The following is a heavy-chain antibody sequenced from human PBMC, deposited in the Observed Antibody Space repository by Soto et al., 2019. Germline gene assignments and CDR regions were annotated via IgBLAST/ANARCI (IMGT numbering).Heavy chain of an antibody. J-gene: IGHJ4*02. CDR1: GGSSSRHS. D-gene: IGHD2-21*02. CDR2: IHHDGST. V-gene: IGHV4-34*01. Sequence: PSETLSLTCAISGGSSSRHSKSWVRQPPGKGLEWIGEIHHDGSTNYNPSLKSRVTISGDTSKNHFSLELSSVTAADTAVYYCATYDVGTIIQDYWGQGTLVTVSS. CDR3: ATYDVGTIIQDY.